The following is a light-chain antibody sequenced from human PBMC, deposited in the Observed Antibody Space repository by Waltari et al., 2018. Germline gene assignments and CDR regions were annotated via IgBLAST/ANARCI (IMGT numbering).Light chain of an antibody. CDR2: HAS. J-gene: IGKJ1*01. CDR3: QKYESLPAT. Sequence: EIVLTQSPGTLSLSPGEGATLSCRARESVSKFLAWYQQKPGQAPGLLIYHASNRASGIPDRFSGSGFGTDFSLTISRLEPEDFAVYYCQKYESLPATFGQGTKVEIK. V-gene: IGKV3-20*01. CDR1: ESVSKF.